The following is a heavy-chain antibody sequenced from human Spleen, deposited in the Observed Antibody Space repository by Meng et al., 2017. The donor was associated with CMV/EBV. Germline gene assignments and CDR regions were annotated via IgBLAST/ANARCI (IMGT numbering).Heavy chain of an antibody. V-gene: IGHV1-69*01. D-gene: IGHD5-18*01. J-gene: IGHJ4*02. CDR3: ARDPGRGYSYGYLGY. Sequence: QSVCEVKNAGPQGKFPCKPSGGTFSSYAISWVRQAPGQGLEWMGGIIPIFGTANYAQKFQGRVTITADESTSTAYMELSSLRSEDTAVYYCARDPGRGYSYGYLGYWGQGTLVTVSS. CDR1: GGTFSSYA. CDR2: IIPIFGTA.